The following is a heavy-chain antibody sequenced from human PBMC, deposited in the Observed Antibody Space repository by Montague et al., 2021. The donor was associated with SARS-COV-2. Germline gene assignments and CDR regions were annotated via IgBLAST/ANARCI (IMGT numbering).Heavy chain of an antibody. Sequence: SETLSLTCEVSGDSISSYYWSWIRQPPGKGLEWIGYVHYTGSTEYNPSLKTRVTLSLDTPRNHFSLKLSSVTAADTAVYYCAGARDTCSIANCVIYIEVWGQGTLVTVSS. CDR3: AGARDTCSIANCVIYIEV. D-gene: IGHD1-1*01. CDR2: VHYTGST. V-gene: IGHV4-59*01. CDR1: GDSISSYY. J-gene: IGHJ1*01.